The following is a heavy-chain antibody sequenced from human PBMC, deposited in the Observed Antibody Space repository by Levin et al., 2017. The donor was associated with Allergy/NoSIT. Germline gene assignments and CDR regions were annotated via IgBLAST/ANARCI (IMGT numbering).Heavy chain of an antibody. CDR3: ARDSPHTTVTNYYYYYGMDV. Sequence: GGSLRLSCAASGFTFSSYWMSWVRQAPGKGLEWVANIKQDGSEKYYVDSVKGRFTISRDNAKNSLYLQMNSLRAEDTAVYYCARDSPHTTVTNYYYYYGMDVWGQGTTVTVSS. CDR1: GFTFSSYW. D-gene: IGHD4-17*01. J-gene: IGHJ6*02. V-gene: IGHV3-7*01. CDR2: IKQDGSEK.